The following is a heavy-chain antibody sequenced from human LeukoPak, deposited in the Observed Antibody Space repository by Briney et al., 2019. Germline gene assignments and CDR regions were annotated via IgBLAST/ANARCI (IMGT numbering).Heavy chain of an antibody. D-gene: IGHD1-20*01. CDR2: IIPIFGTA. CDR1: GGTFSSYA. CDR3: ARVSEVNWNDDAFDI. Sequence: ASVEVSCKASGGTFSSYAISWVRQAPGQGLEWMGGIIPIFGTANYAQKFQGRVTITADESTSTAYMELSSLRSEDTAVYYCARVSEVNWNDDAFDIWGQGTMVTVSS. J-gene: IGHJ3*02. V-gene: IGHV1-69*13.